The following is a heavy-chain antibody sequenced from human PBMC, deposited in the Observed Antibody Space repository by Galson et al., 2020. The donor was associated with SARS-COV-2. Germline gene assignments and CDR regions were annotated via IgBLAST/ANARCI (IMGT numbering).Heavy chain of an antibody. CDR1: GFTFSSYA. Sequence: QAGGSLRLSCAASGFTFSSYAMSWVRQAPGKGLEWVSAISGSGGSTYYADSVKGRFTISRDNSKNTLYLQMNSLRAEDTAVYYCATLGIWFGELDVWGQGTTVTVSS. J-gene: IGHJ6*02. V-gene: IGHV3-23*01. CDR3: ATLGIWFGELDV. D-gene: IGHD3-10*01. CDR2: ISGSGGST.